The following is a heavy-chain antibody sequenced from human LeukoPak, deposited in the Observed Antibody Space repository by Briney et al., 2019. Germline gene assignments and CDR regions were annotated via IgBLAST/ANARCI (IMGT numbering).Heavy chain of an antibody. J-gene: IGHJ1*01. CDR3: ARQDDDSSGYYYRNEYFQH. Sequence: PSETLSLTCTVSGGSISSSSYYWGWIRQPPGKGLEWIGSIYYSGSTYYNPSLKSRVTISVDTSKNQFSLKLSSVTAADTAVYYCARQDDDSSGYYYRNEYFQHWGKGTLVTVSS. CDR1: GGSISSSSYY. V-gene: IGHV4-39*01. D-gene: IGHD3-22*01. CDR2: IYYSGST.